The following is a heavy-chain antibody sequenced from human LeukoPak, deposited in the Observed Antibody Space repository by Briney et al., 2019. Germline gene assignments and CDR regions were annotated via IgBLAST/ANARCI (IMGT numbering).Heavy chain of an antibody. D-gene: IGHD6-6*01. CDR1: GGSISSYY. Sequence: SETLSLTCTVSGGSISSYYWSWIRQPPGKGLEWIGYIYYSGSTNYNPSLKSRVTISVDTSKNQFSLKLSSVTAADTAVYYCARHIAARLPLDHWGQGTLVTVSS. V-gene: IGHV4-59*08. CDR3: ARHIAARLPLDH. J-gene: IGHJ4*02. CDR2: IYYSGST.